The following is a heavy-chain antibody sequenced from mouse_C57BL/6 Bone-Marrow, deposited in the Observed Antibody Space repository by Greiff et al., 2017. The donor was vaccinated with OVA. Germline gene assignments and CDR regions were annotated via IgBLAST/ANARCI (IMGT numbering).Heavy chain of an antibody. CDR2: INSDGGST. J-gene: IGHJ4*01. CDR3: ARLGYGGDYAMDY. Sequence: EVQRVESGGGLVQPGESLKLSCESTEYEFPSHDMSWVRKTPEKRLELVAAINSDGGSTYYPDTMERRFILSRDNTKKTLYLQMSSLRSEDTALYYCARLGYGGDYAMDYWGQGTSVTVSS. V-gene: IGHV5-2*01. CDR1: EYEFPSHD. D-gene: IGHD1-1*02.